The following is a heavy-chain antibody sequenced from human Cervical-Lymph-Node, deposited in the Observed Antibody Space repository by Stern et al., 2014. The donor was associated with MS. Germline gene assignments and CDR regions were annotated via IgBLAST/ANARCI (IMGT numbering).Heavy chain of an antibody. CDR3: ARGKSIAGRAYFYYGLDV. D-gene: IGHD6-6*01. CDR2: TYYSGST. Sequence: QVQLQESGPGLAKTSETLSLTCTVSGDSITSYYWSWIRQPPGKGLEFIGYTYYSGSTNYNPSLKSRVTISFDTSKHQISLELSSVTAADTAVYFCARGKSIAGRAYFYYGLDVWGQGTTVTVSS. J-gene: IGHJ6*02. CDR1: GDSITSYY. V-gene: IGHV4-59*08.